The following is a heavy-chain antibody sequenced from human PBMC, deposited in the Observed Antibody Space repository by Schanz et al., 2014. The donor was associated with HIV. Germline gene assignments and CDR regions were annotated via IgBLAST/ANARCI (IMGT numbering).Heavy chain of an antibody. CDR2: INPNSGGT. CDR1: GYTFTAYY. V-gene: IGHV1-2*02. D-gene: IGHD2-15*01. Sequence: QVQLVQSGAEVKKPGASVKVSCKASGYTFTAYYIHWVRQAPGQGLEWMGWINPNSGGTNSAQKFQGRVTMSMDTSTSTAYMELRSLRSDDTAMYYCARDLNRWRDGSEKWFDTWGQGTLVTVSS. CDR3: ARDLNRWRDGSEKWFDT. J-gene: IGHJ5*02.